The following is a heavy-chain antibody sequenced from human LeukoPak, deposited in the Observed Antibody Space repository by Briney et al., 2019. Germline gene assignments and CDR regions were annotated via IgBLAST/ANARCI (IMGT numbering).Heavy chain of an antibody. Sequence: GGSLRLSCAASGFTVSSNYMSWVRQAPGKGLEWVSVIYSGGSTYYADSVKGRFTISRDNSKNTLYLQMNSLRAEDTAVYYCARDAGGSYYYFDYWGQGTLVTVSS. CDR1: GFTVSSNY. V-gene: IGHV3-53*01. CDR3: ARDAGGSYYYFDY. D-gene: IGHD1-26*01. J-gene: IGHJ4*02. CDR2: IYSGGST.